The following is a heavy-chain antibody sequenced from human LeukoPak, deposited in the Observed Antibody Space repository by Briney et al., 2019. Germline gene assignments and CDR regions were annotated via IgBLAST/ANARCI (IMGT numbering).Heavy chain of an antibody. CDR2: ISSSSSYI. CDR3: ARATVTSDAFDI. D-gene: IGHD4-17*01. Sequence: GGSLRLSCAAFGFTFSSYSMNWVRQAPGKGLEWVSSISSSSSYIYYADSVKGRSTISRDNAKNSLYLQMNSLRAEDTAVYYCARATVTSDAFDIWGQGTMVTVSS. CDR1: GFTFSSYS. V-gene: IGHV3-21*01. J-gene: IGHJ3*02.